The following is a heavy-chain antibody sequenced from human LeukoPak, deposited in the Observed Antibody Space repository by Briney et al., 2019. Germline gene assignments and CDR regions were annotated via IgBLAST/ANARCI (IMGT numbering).Heavy chain of an antibody. CDR1: GGSFSGYY. CDR2: INHSGST. J-gene: IGHJ4*02. D-gene: IGHD3-10*01. CDR3: ARVRAARYYCSGRYFSFFYY. V-gene: IGHV4-34*01. Sequence: SETLSLTCAVYGGSFSGYYWSWIRQPPGKGLEWIGEINHSGSTNYNPSLKSRVTISVDTSKNQFSLKLSSVTAADTAVYYCARVRAARYYCSGRYFSFFYYWGQGTLVTVSS.